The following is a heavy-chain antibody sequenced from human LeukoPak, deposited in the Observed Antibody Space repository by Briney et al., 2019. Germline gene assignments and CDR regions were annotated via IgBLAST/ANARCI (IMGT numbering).Heavy chain of an antibody. CDR2: ISSSGSTI. V-gene: IGHV3-11*01. J-gene: IGHJ4*02. D-gene: IGHD1-26*01. CDR1: GFPFSDYY. CDR3: ARDEGSYYREFDY. Sequence: GGSLRLSCAASGFPFSDYYMSWIRQAPGKGLEWVSYISSSGSTIYYADSVKGRFTISRDNAKNSLYLQMNSLRAEDTAVYYCARDEGSYYREFDYWGQGTLVTVSS.